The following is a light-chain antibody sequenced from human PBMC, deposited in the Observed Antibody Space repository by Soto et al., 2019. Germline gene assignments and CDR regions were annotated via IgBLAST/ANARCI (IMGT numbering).Light chain of an antibody. J-gene: IGKJ5*01. Sequence: EIVLAQSPATLSLSPGERATLSFMASQSVSISLAWYQQKPGQAPRPLIYDASNRATGVPARFSGSGSGTDFTLTVSSLEPEDFALYYCQQRSNWPPEITFGQGTRLEIK. CDR2: DAS. V-gene: IGKV3-11*01. CDR1: QSVSIS. CDR3: QQRSNWPPEIT.